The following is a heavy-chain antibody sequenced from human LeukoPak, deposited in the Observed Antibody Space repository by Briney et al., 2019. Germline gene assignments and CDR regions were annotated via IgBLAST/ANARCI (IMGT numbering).Heavy chain of an antibody. V-gene: IGHV1-46*01. Sequence: ASVKVSCKASGYTFTSYHMHRVRQAPGQGLEWMGIINPSGGSTSYAQKFQGRVTMTRDTSTSTVYMELSSLRSEDTAVYYCARDYYDSSGYSLYYFDYWGQGTLVTVSS. D-gene: IGHD3-22*01. J-gene: IGHJ4*02. CDR2: INPSGGST. CDR3: ARDYYDSSGYSLYYFDY. CDR1: GYTFTSYH.